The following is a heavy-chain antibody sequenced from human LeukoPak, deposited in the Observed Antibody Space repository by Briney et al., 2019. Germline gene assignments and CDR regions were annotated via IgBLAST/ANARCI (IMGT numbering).Heavy chain of an antibody. CDR1: GGSFSGYY. J-gene: IGHJ5*02. CDR2: INRSGST. V-gene: IGHV4-34*01. Sequence: PSETLSLTCAVYGGSFSGYYWSWIRQPPGKGLEWIGEINRSGSTNYNPSLKSRVTISVDTSKNQFSLKLSSVTAADTAVYYCSSYYYDSSGYYRDNWFDPWGQGTLVTVSS. D-gene: IGHD3-22*01. CDR3: SSYYYDSSGYYRDNWFDP.